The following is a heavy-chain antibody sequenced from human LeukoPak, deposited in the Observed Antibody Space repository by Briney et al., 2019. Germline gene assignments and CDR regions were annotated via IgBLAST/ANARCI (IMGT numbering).Heavy chain of an antibody. CDR3: ARTASGSSALDY. J-gene: IGHJ4*02. CDR2: ISAYNGNT. V-gene: IGHV1-18*04. Sequence: ASVKVSCKASGYTFTSYGISWVRQAPGQGLEWMGWISAYNGNTNYAQKLQGRVTMTTDTSTSTAYMELRGLRSNDTAVYYCARTASGSSALDYWGQGTLVTVSS. CDR1: GYTFTSYG. D-gene: IGHD6-19*01.